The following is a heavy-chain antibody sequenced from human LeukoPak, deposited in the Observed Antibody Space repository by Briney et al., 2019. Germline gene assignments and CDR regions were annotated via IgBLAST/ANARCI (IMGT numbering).Heavy chain of an antibody. CDR2: ISGGGGST. J-gene: IGHJ4*02. CDR1: GFTFSSYG. CDR3: AKDRNYYDSSGYYYGDY. V-gene: IGHV3-23*01. D-gene: IGHD3-22*01. Sequence: GGSLRLSCAASGFTFSSYGMSWVRQAPGEGLEWVSAISGGGGSTYYADSVKGRFTISRDNSKNTLYLQMNSLRAEDTAVYYCAKDRNYYDSSGYYYGDYWGQGTLVTVSS.